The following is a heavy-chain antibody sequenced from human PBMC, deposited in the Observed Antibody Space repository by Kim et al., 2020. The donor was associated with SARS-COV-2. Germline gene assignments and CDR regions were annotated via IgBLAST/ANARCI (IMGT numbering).Heavy chain of an antibody. J-gene: IGHJ2*01. CDR2: RN. Sequence: RNNNNPPLKSRVTMSIDTHKNQFSLQLSSVTAADTAVYYCARGGWYFDLWGRGTLVTVSS. V-gene: IGHV4-4*07. CDR3: ARGGWYFDL.